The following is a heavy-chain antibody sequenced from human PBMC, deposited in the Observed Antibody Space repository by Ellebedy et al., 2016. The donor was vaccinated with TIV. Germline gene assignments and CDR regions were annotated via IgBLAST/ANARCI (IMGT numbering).Heavy chain of an antibody. Sequence: KVSCKGSGYSFNSYWIGWVRQMPGKGLEWMGIIYPGDADTRYSPSFQGQVTISADKSISTAYLQWSSLKASDTGIYYCARSITGTWYFDLWGRGTLVTVSS. J-gene: IGHJ2*01. D-gene: IGHD1-7*01. V-gene: IGHV5-51*01. CDR3: ARSITGTWYFDL. CDR2: IYPGDADT. CDR1: GYSFNSYW.